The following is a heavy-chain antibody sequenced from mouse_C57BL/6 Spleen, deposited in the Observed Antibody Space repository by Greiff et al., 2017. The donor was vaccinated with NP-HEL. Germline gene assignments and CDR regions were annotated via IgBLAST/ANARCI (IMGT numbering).Heavy chain of an antibody. CDR1: GFTFSDYG. Sequence: DVMLVESGGGLVKPGGSLKLSCAASGFTFSDYGMHWVRQAPEKGLEWVAYISSGSSTIYYADTVKGRFTISRDNAKNTLFLQMTSLRSEDTAMYYCARWDYDAKAFDYWGQGTTLTVSS. J-gene: IGHJ2*01. D-gene: IGHD2-4*01. CDR2: ISSGSSTI. V-gene: IGHV5-17*01. CDR3: ARWDYDAKAFDY.